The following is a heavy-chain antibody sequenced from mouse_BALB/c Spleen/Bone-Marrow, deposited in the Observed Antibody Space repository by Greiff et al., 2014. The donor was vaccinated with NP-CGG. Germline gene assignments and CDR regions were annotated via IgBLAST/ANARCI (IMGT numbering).Heavy chain of an antibody. Sequence: EVNVVESGGGLVQPGGSRKLSCAASGFTFSSFGMHWVRQAPEKGLEWVAYISSGSSTIYYADTVKGRFTISRDNPKNTLFLQMTSLRSEDTAMYYCARSISHYYGSNWYFDVWGAGTTVTVSS. CDR2: ISSGSSTI. J-gene: IGHJ1*01. D-gene: IGHD1-1*01. CDR1: GFTFSSFG. CDR3: ARSISHYYGSNWYFDV. V-gene: IGHV5-17*02.